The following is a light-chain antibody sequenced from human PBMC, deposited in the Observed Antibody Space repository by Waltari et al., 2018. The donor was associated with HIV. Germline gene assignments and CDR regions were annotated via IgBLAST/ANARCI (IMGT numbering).Light chain of an antibody. V-gene: IGLV2-8*01. CDR2: EVS. CDR1: SSDVGGYDY. CDR3: SSYAGSNSVV. Sequence: QSALTQPPSASGSPGQSVTISCTGTSSDVGGYDYVSWYQQHPGKAPKLMIYEVSKRPAGVPCCFSGSKSGNTASLAVAGLQAEDEAEDYCSSYAGSNSVVFGGGTKLTVL. J-gene: IGLJ2*01.